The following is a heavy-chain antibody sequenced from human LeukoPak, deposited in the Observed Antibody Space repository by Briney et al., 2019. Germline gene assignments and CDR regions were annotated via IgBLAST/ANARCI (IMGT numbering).Heavy chain of an antibody. CDR1: GFTFSSYA. CDR3: ARYKYQRSLDY. Sequence: GRSLRLSCAASGFTFSSYAMHWVRQAPGKGLEWAAVISYDGSNKYYADSVKGRFTISRDNSKNTLYLQMNSLRAEDTAVYYCARYKYQRSLDYWGQGTLVTVSS. CDR2: ISYDGSNK. D-gene: IGHD2-2*01. V-gene: IGHV3-30-3*01. J-gene: IGHJ4*02.